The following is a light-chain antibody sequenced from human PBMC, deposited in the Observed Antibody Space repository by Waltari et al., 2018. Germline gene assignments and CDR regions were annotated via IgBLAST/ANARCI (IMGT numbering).Light chain of an antibody. CDR2: EGS. CDR3: CSYAGSSGFV. CDR1: SSDVGSYTL. Sequence: QSALTQPASVSGSPGQSITISCTGTSSDVGSYTLVSWYQQHPGKAPKLMIYEGSKRPSGVSNRFSGSQYGNSASLTISGLQAEDEADYYCCSYAGSSGFVFGTGTKVTVL. J-gene: IGLJ1*01. V-gene: IGLV2-23*01.